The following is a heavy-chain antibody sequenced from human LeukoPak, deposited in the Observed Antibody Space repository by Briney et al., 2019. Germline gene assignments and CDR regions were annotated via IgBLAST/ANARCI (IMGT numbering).Heavy chain of an antibody. CDR2: ISSSGSTI. J-gene: IGHJ5*02. CDR1: GFTFSSYG. V-gene: IGHV3-48*04. D-gene: IGHD3-22*01. CDR3: ARDLGQYYDTSDNWFDP. Sequence: GGSLRLSCAASGFTFSSYGMHWVRQAPGKGLEWVSYISSSGSTIYYADSVKGRFTISRDNAKNSLYLQMNSLRAEDTAVYYCARDLGQYYDTSDNWFDPWGQGTLVTVSS.